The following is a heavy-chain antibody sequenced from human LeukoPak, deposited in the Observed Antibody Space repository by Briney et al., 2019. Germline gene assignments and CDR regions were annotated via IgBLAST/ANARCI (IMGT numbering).Heavy chain of an antibody. J-gene: IGHJ3*02. Sequence: GGSLTLSCAASGFTFSTYVMSWVRQAPGKGLEWVSAISGNGGSTNYAEFVTGRFTISRDNSKNTLYLQMNGLRAEGTAAYYCAKDDGGNLPTAFYIWGQGTTVTVSS. V-gene: IGHV3-23*01. D-gene: IGHD4-23*01. CDR3: AKDDGGNLPTAFYI. CDR1: GFTFSTYV. CDR2: ISGNGGST.